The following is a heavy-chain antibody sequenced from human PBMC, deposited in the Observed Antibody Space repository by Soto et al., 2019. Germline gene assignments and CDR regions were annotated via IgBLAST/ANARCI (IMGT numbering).Heavy chain of an antibody. D-gene: IGHD3-10*01. V-gene: IGHV4-59*08. J-gene: IGHJ3*02. CDR3: ARRYGVAFQI. Sequence: QVQLQESGPGLVKPSETLSLTCTVSGGSISSYYWRWIRQPPGKGLEWIGYTYYSGSTNSNPSLKRRVTITVDTFKFHFSLKLSSVTAADTAVYYCARRYGVAFQIWGQGTMVTVSS. CDR1: GGSISSYY. CDR2: TYYSGST.